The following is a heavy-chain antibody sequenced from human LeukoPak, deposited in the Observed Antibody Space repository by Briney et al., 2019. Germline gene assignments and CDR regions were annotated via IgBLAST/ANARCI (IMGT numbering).Heavy chain of an antibody. CDR3: ARVTIFGVAYDAFDI. Sequence: ASVKVSCKASGYTFTNYDINWVRQAPGQGLEWMGIINPSGGSTSYAQKFQGRVTMTRDTSTSTVYMELSSLRSEDTAVYYCARVTIFGVAYDAFDIWGQGTMVTVSS. D-gene: IGHD3-3*01. CDR1: GYTFTNYD. CDR2: INPSGGST. J-gene: IGHJ3*02. V-gene: IGHV1-46*01.